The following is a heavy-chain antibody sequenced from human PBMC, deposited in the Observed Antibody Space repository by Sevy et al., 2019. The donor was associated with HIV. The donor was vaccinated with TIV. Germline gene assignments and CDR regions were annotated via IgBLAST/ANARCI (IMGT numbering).Heavy chain of an antibody. D-gene: IGHD6-19*01. CDR2: IYWDDDK. J-gene: IGHJ4*02. Sequence: SGPTLVKPTQTLTLTCTFSGFSLSTRGVRVSWIRQPPGEALEWLALIYWDDDKRYSPSLQGRLTITKDTSKNQVFLTMTNMDPVETATYFCAHSNNGGVSAGLRNYFYDYWGQGTLVTVSS. CDR3: AHSNNGGVSAGLRNYFYDY. CDR1: GFSLSTRGVR. V-gene: IGHV2-5*08.